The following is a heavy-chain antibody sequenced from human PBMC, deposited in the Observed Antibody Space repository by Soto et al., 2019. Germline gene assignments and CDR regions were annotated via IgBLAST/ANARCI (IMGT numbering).Heavy chain of an antibody. CDR2: IKHTGDA. Sequence: SETLSLTCAVSGDSIKTETWWSWLRQLPGTGLEWIGEIKHTGDANANPALRSRVSMSVDRTKNQFFLNLRSVSAADTAVYFCARHPSDFWFDPWGQGTLVTVSS. V-gene: IGHV4-4*02. J-gene: IGHJ5*02. CDR3: ARHPSDFWFDP. CDR1: GDSIKTETW. D-gene: IGHD2-21*02.